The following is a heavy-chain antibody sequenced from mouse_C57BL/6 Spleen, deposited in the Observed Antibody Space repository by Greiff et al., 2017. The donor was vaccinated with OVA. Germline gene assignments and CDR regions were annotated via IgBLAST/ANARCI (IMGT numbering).Heavy chain of an antibody. V-gene: IGHV1-26*01. CDR1: GYTFTDYY. Sequence: EVKLQQSGPELVKPGASVKISCKASGYTFTDYYMNWVKQSHGKSLEWIGDINPNNGGTSYNQKFKGKATLTVDKSSSTAYMELRSLTSEDSAVYYCARKFLMDYWGQGTSVTVSS. CDR2: INPNNGGT. J-gene: IGHJ4*01. CDR3: ARKFLMDY.